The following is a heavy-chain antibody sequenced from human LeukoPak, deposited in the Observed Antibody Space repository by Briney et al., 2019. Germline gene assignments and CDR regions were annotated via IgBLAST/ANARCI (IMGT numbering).Heavy chain of an antibody. CDR3: ATVPFTSSWWGYYF. Sequence: VASVKVSCKVSGYTLTELSMHWVRQAPGKGLEWMGGFDPEDGETIYAQKFQGRVTMTEDTSTDTAYMELSSLRSEDTAVYYCATVPFTSSWWGYYFWGQGTLVTVSS. V-gene: IGHV1-24*01. CDR2: FDPEDGET. J-gene: IGHJ4*02. CDR1: GYTLTELS. D-gene: IGHD2-15*01.